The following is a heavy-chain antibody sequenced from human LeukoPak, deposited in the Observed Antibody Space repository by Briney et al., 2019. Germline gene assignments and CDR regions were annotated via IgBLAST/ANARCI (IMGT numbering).Heavy chain of an antibody. Sequence: GGSLRLSCAASGFTFSNYGMHWVRQAPGKGLEWVAVISYDKSDKYYADSVKGRFTISRDSSKNTLYLQMNSLRPEDTAVYYCAKGVVAATNAAYYGMDVWGQGTTVTVSS. D-gene: IGHD2-15*01. J-gene: IGHJ6*02. V-gene: IGHV3-30*18. CDR1: GFTFSNYG. CDR3: AKGVVAATNAAYYGMDV. CDR2: ISYDKSDK.